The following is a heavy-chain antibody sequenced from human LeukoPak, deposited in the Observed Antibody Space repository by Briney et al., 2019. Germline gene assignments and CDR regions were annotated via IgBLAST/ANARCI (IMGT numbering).Heavy chain of an antibody. D-gene: IGHD3-22*01. CDR1: GFTFSSYA. J-gene: IGHJ4*02. CDR3: ASSGVVVITIFDY. Sequence: PGRSLRLSCAASGFTFSSYAMHWVRQAPGKGLEWVAVISYDGSNKYYADSVKGRFTISRDNSKNTLYLQMNSLRAEDTAVYYCASSGVVVITIFDYWGQGTLVTVSS. V-gene: IGHV3-30*04. CDR2: ISYDGSNK.